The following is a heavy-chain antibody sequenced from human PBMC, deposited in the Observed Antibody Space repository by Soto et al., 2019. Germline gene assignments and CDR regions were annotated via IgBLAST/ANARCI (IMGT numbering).Heavy chain of an antibody. Sequence: QVQLGQSEAEGKKPGASLKVSCRASGYNFANYGISWVRQAPGQGLEWMGWISAHNGVTKYAQKVEGRVTMTADTSTSTAYIEMWSLRSDDTAVYYCARDAAYNDFWGGFMESYSYNMDVWGKGTTVPVAA. CDR3: ARDAAYNDFWGGFMESYSYNMDV. V-gene: IGHV1-18*01. D-gene: IGHD3-3*01. CDR2: ISAHNGVT. J-gene: IGHJ6*04. CDR1: GYNFANYG.